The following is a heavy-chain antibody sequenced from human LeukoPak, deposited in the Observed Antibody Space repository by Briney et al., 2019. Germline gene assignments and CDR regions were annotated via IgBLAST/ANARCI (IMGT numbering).Heavy chain of an antibody. V-gene: IGHV4-59*01. Sequence: PSETLSLTCTVSGGSISSYYWSWIRQPPGKGLEWIGYIYDSGGTNYNPSLKSRVTISVDTSKNQFSLRLSSVTAADTAVYYCARRDYDDSSGYHSSYFDHWGQGTLVTVSS. D-gene: IGHD3-22*01. CDR3: ARRDYDDSSGYHSSYFDH. J-gene: IGHJ4*02. CDR2: IYDSGGT. CDR1: GGSISSYY.